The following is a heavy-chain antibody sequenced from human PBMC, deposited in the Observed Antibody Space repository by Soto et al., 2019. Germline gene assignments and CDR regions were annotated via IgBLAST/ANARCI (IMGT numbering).Heavy chain of an antibody. Sequence: ASVKVSCKASGYTFTSYDINWVRQATGQGLEWMGWMNPNSGNTGYAQKFQGRVTMTRNTSISTAYMELSSLRSEDTAVYDCARNLMDYDILTGYYMAYYFVYWGQGTLVTVSS. J-gene: IGHJ4*02. V-gene: IGHV1-8*01. CDR3: ARNLMDYDILTGYYMAYYFVY. D-gene: IGHD3-9*01. CDR2: MNPNSGNT. CDR1: GYTFTSYD.